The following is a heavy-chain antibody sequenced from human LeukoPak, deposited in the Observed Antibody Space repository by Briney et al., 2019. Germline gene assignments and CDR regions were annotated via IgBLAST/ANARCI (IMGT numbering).Heavy chain of an antibody. D-gene: IGHD3-3*01. J-gene: IGHJ3*02. CDR3: ARDSPFEWAVFGDSFDI. CDR2: IHYSGST. V-gene: IGHV4-59*01. Sequence: SETLSLTCTVSGGSISDYYWSWIRQSPGKGLEWIAHIHYSGSTNYNSSLASRVTISMDTSKRQISLKLSSVTAADTAVYYCARDSPFEWAVFGDSFDIWGQGTVVAVSS. CDR1: GGSISDYY.